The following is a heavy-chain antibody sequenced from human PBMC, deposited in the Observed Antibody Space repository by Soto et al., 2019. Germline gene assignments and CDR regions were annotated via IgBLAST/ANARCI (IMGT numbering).Heavy chain of an antibody. D-gene: IGHD4-17*01. J-gene: IGHJ4*02. CDR2: IYYSGST. V-gene: IGHV4-39*01. CDR1: GGSISSTTYY. Sequence: QLQLQESGPGLVKPSETLSLTCTVSGGSISSTTYYWGWIRQPPGKGLEWIGSIYYSGSTYFNPSLKGRGTISVDMPKNQFSLKLNSVTAADTAVYYCARLVYGDSGPDSWGQGTLVTVSS. CDR3: ARLVYGDSGPDS.